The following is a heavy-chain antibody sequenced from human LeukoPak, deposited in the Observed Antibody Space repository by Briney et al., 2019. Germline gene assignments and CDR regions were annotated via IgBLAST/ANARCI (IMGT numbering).Heavy chain of an antibody. CDR1: GFTFSSYA. Sequence: GGFLRLSCAASGFTFSSYAMSWVRQAPGKRLEWVSAISGSGGSTYYADSVKGRFTISRDNAKNSLYLQLNSLRAEDTAVYYCATWKKTGARSDYFDDWGQGTLVAVSS. D-gene: IGHD1-1*01. CDR3: ATWKKTGARSDYFDD. CDR2: ISGSGGST. V-gene: IGHV3-23*01. J-gene: IGHJ4*02.